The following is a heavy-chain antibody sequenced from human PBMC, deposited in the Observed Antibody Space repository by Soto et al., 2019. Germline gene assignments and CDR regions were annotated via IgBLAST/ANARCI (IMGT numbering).Heavy chain of an antibody. V-gene: IGHV1-46*01. CDR3: ARDMRSGYDPVYYYYGMDV. J-gene: IGHJ6*02. Sequence: ASVKVTCKASGYTFTSYYMHWVRQAPGQGLEWMGIINPSGGSTSYAQKFQGRVTMTRDTSISTAYMELSRLRSDDTAVYYCARDMRSGYDPVYYYYGMDVWG. CDR1: GYTFTSYY. D-gene: IGHD5-12*01. CDR2: INPSGGST.